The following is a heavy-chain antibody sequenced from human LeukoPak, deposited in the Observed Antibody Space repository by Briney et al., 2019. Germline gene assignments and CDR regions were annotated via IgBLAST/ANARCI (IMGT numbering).Heavy chain of an antibody. Sequence: ASVKVSCKASGYTFTSYDINGVRQATGQGLEWMGWMNPNSGSTGYAQKFQGRVTITRNTSISTAYMELSGLISEDTAVYYCARGRSTGYPYYFEYWGQGTLVTVSS. D-gene: IGHD5-12*01. CDR2: MNPNSGST. V-gene: IGHV1-8*03. CDR3: ARGRSTGYPYYFEY. J-gene: IGHJ4*02. CDR1: GYTFTSYD.